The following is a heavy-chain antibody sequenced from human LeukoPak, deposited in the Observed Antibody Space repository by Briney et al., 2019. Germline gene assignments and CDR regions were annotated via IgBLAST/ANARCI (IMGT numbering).Heavy chain of an antibody. CDR3: ARYRGRVDY. J-gene: IGHJ4*02. V-gene: IGHV3-23*01. D-gene: IGHD1-26*01. CDR2: ISGSGDST. CDR1: GFTFTSYA. Sequence: GGSLRLSCAASGFTFTSYAMSWVRQAPGKGLECVSEISGSGDSTYYADSVKGRFTISRDNAKNSLYLQMNSLRAEDTAVYYCARYRGRVDYWGQGTLVTVSS.